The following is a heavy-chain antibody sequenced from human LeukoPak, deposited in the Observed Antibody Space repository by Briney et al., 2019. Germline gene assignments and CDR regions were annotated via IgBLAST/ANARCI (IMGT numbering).Heavy chain of an antibody. D-gene: IGHD6-13*01. V-gene: IGHV3-21*01. CDR2: ISGSSRHK. CDR3: ARTANFAAGYYIDY. CDR1: GFTFSSYT. J-gene: IGHJ4*02. Sequence: GGSLRVSCAASGFTFSSYTMNWVRQAPGKGLEWVSSISGSSRHKYYADSVKGRFTISRDNAKNSLYLQMNSLRAEDTAVYYCARTANFAAGYYIDYWGQGTLVTVSS.